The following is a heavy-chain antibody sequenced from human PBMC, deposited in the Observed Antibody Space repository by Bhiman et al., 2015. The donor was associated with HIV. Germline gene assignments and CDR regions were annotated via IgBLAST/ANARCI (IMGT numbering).Heavy chain of an antibody. Sequence: EVQLLESGGGLVQPGVSLRLSCVASGFTFTSYAMSWVRQAPGKGLEWVSTISGSGGDTYYADSVKGRFTISRDNSKNTLYLQMNSLRAEDTAVYYCAEVYSNNWYAGYYFDYWGQGTLVTVSS. D-gene: IGHD6-13*01. CDR3: AEVYSNNWYAGYYFDY. CDR2: ISGSGGDT. CDR1: GFTFTSYA. V-gene: IGHV3-23*01. J-gene: IGHJ4*02.